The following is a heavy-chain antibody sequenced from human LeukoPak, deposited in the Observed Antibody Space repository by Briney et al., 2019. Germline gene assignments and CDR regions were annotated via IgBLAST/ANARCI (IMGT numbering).Heavy chain of an antibody. CDR3: AKGGHSSSSFGFFDY. D-gene: IGHD6-6*01. CDR1: GFTFSSYA. V-gene: IGHV3-23*01. CDR2: ISGSGGST. J-gene: IGHJ4*02. Sequence: SGGSLRLSCAASGFTFSSYAMSWVRQAPGKGLEWVSAISGSGGSTYYADSVKGRFTISRDNSKNTLYLQMNSLRAEDTAVYYCAKGGHSSSSFGFFDYWGQGTLVTVSS.